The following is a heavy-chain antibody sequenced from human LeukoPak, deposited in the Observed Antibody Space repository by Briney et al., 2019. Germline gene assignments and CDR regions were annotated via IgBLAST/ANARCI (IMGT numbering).Heavy chain of an antibody. Sequence: SGTLSLPCTVSGGSISSYYWSWIRQPPGKGLEWSGYIYYSGSTNYNPSLKSRVTISVDTSKNQFSLKLSSVTAADTAVYYCARGEGGYCSSTSCYANNWFDPWGQGTLVTVSS. CDR1: GGSISSYY. J-gene: IGHJ5*02. V-gene: IGHV4-59*01. CDR2: IYYSGST. D-gene: IGHD2-2*01. CDR3: ARGEGGYCSSTSCYANNWFDP.